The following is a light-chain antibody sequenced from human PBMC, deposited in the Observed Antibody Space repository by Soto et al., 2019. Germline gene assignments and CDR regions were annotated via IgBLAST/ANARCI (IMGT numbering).Light chain of an antibody. Sequence: DIEMTQSPSSLSASVGDRVTITCRASQSITRYLNWYQQEPGKAPKLLIYDASSLESGVPSRFSGSGSGTEFTLTISSLEPEDSAVYYCQQRSNWPSLTFGGGTKVDIK. CDR2: DAS. V-gene: IGKV1-39*01. J-gene: IGKJ4*01. CDR1: QSITRY. CDR3: QQRSNWPSLT.